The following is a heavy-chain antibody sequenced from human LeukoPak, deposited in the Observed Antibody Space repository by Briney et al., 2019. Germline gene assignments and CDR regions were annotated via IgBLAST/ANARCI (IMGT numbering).Heavy chain of an antibody. D-gene: IGHD3-22*01. J-gene: IGHJ4*02. V-gene: IGHV4-4*02. CDR3: ARAEYYYDSSGYYPDY. CDR2: IYHSGST. CDR1: GGSISSSSW. Sequence: SETLSLTCAVSGGSISSSSWWSWVRQPPGKGLEWIGEIYHSGSTNYNPSLKSRVTISVDKSKNQFSLKLSSVTAADTAVYYCARAEYYYDSSGYYPDYWGQGTLVTVSS.